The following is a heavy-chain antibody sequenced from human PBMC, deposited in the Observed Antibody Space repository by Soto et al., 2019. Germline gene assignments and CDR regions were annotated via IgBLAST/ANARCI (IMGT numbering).Heavy chain of an antibody. CDR3: ARDGGAVAAGAFDI. CDR1: GFTFSSYS. CDR2: ISSSSSYI. V-gene: IGHV3-21*01. J-gene: IGHJ3*02. D-gene: IGHD6-19*01. Sequence: EVQLVESGGGLVKPGGSLRLSCTDSGFTFSSYSMNWVRHAPGKGLEWVSSISSSSSYIYYADSVKGRFTISRDNAENSLYLQMNSLRADDTAVYYCARDGGAVAAGAFDIWGQGTMVTVSS.